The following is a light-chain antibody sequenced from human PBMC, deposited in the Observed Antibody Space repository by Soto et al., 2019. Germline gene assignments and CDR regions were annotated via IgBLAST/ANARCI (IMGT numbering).Light chain of an antibody. V-gene: IGKV3-11*01. J-gene: IGKJ4*01. CDR2: DAS. CDR3: QQRSNWPPT. Sequence: EIVLTQSPASVSLSPCGRATLSCRASQSVSSYLAWYQQKPGQAPRLLIYDASNRATGIPARFSGSGSGTDFTLTISSLEPEDFAVYYCQQRSNWPPTFGGGTKVDIK. CDR1: QSVSSY.